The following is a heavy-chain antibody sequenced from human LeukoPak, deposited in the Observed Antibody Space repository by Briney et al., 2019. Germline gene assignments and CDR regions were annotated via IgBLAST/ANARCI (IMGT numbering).Heavy chain of an antibody. D-gene: IGHD3-3*01. CDR1: GFTFSNYG. V-gene: IGHV3-30*18. CDR3: AKDRYDFWSGYCMDV. CDR2: ISYDGSIK. Sequence: PGGSLRLSCAASGFTFSNYGIHSVREAPRKGLERVAVISYDGSIKDYADSVKGRFTISRDNSKNTLYLQMNSLRAEDTAMYYCAKDRYDFWSGYCMDVWGQGTTVTVSS. J-gene: IGHJ6*02.